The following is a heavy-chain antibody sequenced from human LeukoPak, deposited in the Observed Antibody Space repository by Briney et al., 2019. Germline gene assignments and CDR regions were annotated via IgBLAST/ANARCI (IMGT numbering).Heavy chain of an antibody. CDR1: GFAFSSYA. CDR2: IWFDGNSK. Sequence: GGSLRLSCAASGFAFSSYAMSWVRQTPGKGLEWVAVIWFDGNSKYYGDSVKGRFAISRDNSNNTVYLQMNTLRGEDTAVYYCAGGYGNWFDPWGQGILVTVSS. CDR3: AGGYGNWFDP. D-gene: IGHD5-18*01. V-gene: IGHV3-33*08. J-gene: IGHJ5*02.